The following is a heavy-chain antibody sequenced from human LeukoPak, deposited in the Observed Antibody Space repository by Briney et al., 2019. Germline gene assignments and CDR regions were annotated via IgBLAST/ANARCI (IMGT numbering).Heavy chain of an antibody. J-gene: IGHJ4*02. CDR2: IYYSGST. V-gene: IGHV4-59*01. D-gene: IGHD6-19*01. Sequence: PSETLSLTCTVSGGSISSYYWSWIRQPPGKGLEWIGYIYYSGSTNYNPSLKSRVTISVDTSNNQFSLKLSSVTAADTAVYYCTRGSGWYYYWGQGTLVTVSS. CDR1: GGSISSYY. CDR3: TRGSGWYYY.